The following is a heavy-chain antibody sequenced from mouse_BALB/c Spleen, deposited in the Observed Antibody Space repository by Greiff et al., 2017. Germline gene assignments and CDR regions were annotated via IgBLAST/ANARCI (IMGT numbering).Heavy chain of an antibody. V-gene: IGHV1S126*01. CDR1: GYSFTSYW. CDR2: IDPSDSET. D-gene: IGHD2-14*01. J-gene: IGHJ2*01. CDR3: ARLGVRPFDY. Sequence: VKLVESGPQLVRPGASVKISCKASGYSFTSYWMHWVKQRPGQGLEWIGMIDPSDSETRLNQKFKDKATLTVDKSSSTAYMQLSSPTSEDSAVYYCARLGVRPFDYWGQGTTLTVSS.